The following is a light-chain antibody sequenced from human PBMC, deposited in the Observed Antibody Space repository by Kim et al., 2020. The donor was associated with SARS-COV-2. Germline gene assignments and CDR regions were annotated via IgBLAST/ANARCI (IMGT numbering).Light chain of an antibody. CDR2: WAS. J-gene: IGKJ2*01. Sequence: DIVMTQSPDSLAVSLGERATINCRSSQSVLHSSNSNNYLAWYQQKPGQPPKLLIYWASTRESGVPDRFSGSGSGSDFTLTISSLQAEDVAVYYCQQYYSTPYTCGQGTKLEIK. V-gene: IGKV4-1*01. CDR3: QQYYSTPYT. CDR1: QSVLHSSNSNNY.